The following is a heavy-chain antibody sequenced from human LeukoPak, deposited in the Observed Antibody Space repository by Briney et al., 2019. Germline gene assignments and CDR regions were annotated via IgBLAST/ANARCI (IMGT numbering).Heavy chain of an antibody. CDR3: ARDSRSVVVVAAELARNAFDI. Sequence: ASVKVSCKASGYTFTSYYMHWVRQAPGQGLEWMGIINPSGGSTSYAQKFQGRVTMTRDMSTSTVYMELSSLRSEDTAVYYCARDSRSVVVVAAELARNAFDIWGQGTMVTVSS. J-gene: IGHJ3*02. CDR2: INPSGGST. D-gene: IGHD2-15*01. V-gene: IGHV1-46*01. CDR1: GYTFTSYY.